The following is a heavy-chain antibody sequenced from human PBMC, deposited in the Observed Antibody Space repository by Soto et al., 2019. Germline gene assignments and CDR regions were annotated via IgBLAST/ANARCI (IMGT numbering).Heavy chain of an antibody. V-gene: IGHV4-39*01. CDR3: AMNGGIVATGDYYYYYMDV. CDR2: IYYSGST. CDR1: GGSISSSSYY. D-gene: IGHD5-12*01. Sequence: QLQLQESGPGLVKPSETLSLTCTVSGGSISSSSYYWGWIRQPPGKGLEWIGSIYYSGSTYYNPSLKSRVTISVDTSKNQFSLKLSSVTAADTAVYYCAMNGGIVATGDYYYYYMDVWGKGTTVTVSS. J-gene: IGHJ6*03.